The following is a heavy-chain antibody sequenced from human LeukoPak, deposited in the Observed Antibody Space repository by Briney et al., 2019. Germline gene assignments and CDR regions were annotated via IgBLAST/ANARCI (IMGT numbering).Heavy chain of an antibody. V-gene: IGHV3-21*01. CDR2: ISSSSYI. D-gene: IGHD3-22*01. J-gene: IGHJ4*02. CDR1: GFTFSSYS. Sequence: GGSLRLSCASSGFTFSSYSMIWVRQAPGKGLEWVSSISSSSYIFYADAVKGRFTISRDNAKNSLYLQMDSLRAEDTAVYYCARHVRDSRYSHFDYWGQGTLVTVSS. CDR3: ARHVRDSRYSHFDY.